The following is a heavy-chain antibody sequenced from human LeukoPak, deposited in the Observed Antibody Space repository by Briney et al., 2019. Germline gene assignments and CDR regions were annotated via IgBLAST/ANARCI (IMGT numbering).Heavy chain of an antibody. CDR1: GGSISSGGYS. V-gene: IGHV4-30-2*01. CDR3: ARARWGIVVVPAAMGGSASWFDP. CDR2: IYHSGST. Sequence: SETLSLTCAVSGGSISSGGYSWSWIRQPPGKGLEWIGYIYHSGSTYYNPSLKSRVTISVDRSKNQFSLRLSSVTAADTAVYYCARARWGIVVVPAAMGGSASWFDPWGQGTLVTVSS. J-gene: IGHJ5*02. D-gene: IGHD2-2*01.